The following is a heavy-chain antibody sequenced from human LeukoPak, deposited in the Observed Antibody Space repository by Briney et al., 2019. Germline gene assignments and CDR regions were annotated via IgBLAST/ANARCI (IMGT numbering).Heavy chain of an antibody. J-gene: IGHJ5*02. CDR1: GFAFSSND. D-gene: IGHD3-10*01. V-gene: IGHV3-13*01. CDR2: INSAGST. Sequence: PGGSLRLSCAASGFAFSSNDFHWVRQPIGEGLEWVSAINSAGSTYYSGSVKGRFTISRENAKNSLYLQMNSLRAGDTAVYFCARTVHGSALEFDPWGQGTLVTVSS. CDR3: ARTVHGSALEFDP.